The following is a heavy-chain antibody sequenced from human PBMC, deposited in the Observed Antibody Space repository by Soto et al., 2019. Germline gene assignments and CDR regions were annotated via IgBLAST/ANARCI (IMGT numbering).Heavy chain of an antibody. V-gene: IGHV3-74*01. Sequence: GGSLRLCYAASGFTFSSYWMHWVRQAPGKGLVWVSRINTDGSGTTYADSVKGRFTISRDNAKNMVYLQMNSLRAEDTAVYYCAKSRAGYYDSSVYPFPFDYWGQGT. CDR3: AKSRAGYYDSSVYPFPFDY. CDR2: INTDGSGT. D-gene: IGHD3-22*01. J-gene: IGHJ4*02. CDR1: GFTFSSYW.